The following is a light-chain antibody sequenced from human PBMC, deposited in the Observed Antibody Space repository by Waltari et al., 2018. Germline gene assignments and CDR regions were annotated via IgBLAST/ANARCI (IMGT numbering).Light chain of an antibody. Sequence: CRASQSVTNYLAWYQQTPGQAPRLLIYDTSNRATGIPARFSGSGFGTDFTLTISSLEPEDFAVYYCQQRRDWPLTFGGGTKVEIK. V-gene: IGKV3-11*01. CDR2: DTS. CDR1: QSVTNY. J-gene: IGKJ4*01. CDR3: QQRRDWPLT.